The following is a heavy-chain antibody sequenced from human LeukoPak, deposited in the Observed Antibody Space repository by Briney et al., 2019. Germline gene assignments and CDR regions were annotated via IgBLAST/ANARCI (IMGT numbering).Heavy chain of an antibody. V-gene: IGHV4-34*01. CDR1: GGSFSGYY. Sequence: SETLSLTCAVYGGSFSGYYWSWIRQPPGKGLEWIGEINHSGSTNYNPSLKSRVTISVDTSKNQFSLKLSSVTAADTAVYYCARPGVVATRAWFDPWGQGTLVTVSS. CDR3: ARPGVVATRAWFDP. CDR2: INHSGST. D-gene: IGHD5-12*01. J-gene: IGHJ5*02.